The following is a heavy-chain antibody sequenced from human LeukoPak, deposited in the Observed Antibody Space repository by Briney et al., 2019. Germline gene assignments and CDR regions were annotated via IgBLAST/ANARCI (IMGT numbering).Heavy chain of an antibody. CDR2: IKQDGSEK. D-gene: IGHD3-9*01. CDR3: VRDYDIVTAYHGSFDY. J-gene: IGHJ4*02. V-gene: IGHV3-7*01. Sequence: GGSLRLSCAASGFTFSNYWMSWVRQAPGKGLEWVANIKQDGSEKYYVDSVKGRFTISRDNAKNSLYLQMNSLRAEDTAVYYCVRDYDIVTAYHGSFDYWGQGTLVTVSS. CDR1: GFTFSNYW.